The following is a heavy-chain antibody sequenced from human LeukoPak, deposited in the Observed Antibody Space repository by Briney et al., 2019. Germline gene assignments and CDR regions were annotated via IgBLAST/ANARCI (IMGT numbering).Heavy chain of an antibody. D-gene: IGHD3-3*01. Sequence: GESLRISCKGSGYTFSSYWICWVRHMPDKHVEWMGIIYPGYSDTRYSPSLQGKVNISVDTSIGTAYLQWSSLKASDTSIYYCARQNDFRLDYWGQGTLVTVSS. J-gene: IGHJ4*02. CDR3: ARQNDFRLDY. CDR2: IYPGYSDT. V-gene: IGHV5-51*01. CDR1: GYTFSSYW.